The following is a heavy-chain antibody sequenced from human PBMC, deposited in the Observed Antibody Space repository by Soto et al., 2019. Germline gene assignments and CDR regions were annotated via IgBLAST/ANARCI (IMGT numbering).Heavy chain of an antibody. CDR3: ARTSYDYVWGSYRYSYYYGMDV. Sequence: ASVKVSCKASGYTFTSYYMHWVRQAPGQGLEWMGIINPSGGSTSYAQKFQGRVTMTRNTSISTAYMELSSLRSEDTAVYYCARTSYDYVWGSYRYSYYYGMDVWGQGTTVTVSS. D-gene: IGHD3-16*02. J-gene: IGHJ6*02. CDR1: GYTFTSYY. CDR2: INPSGGST. V-gene: IGHV1-46*01.